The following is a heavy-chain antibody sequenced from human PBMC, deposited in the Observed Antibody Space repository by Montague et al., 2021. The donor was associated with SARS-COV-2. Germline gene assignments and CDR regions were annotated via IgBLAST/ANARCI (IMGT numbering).Heavy chain of an antibody. J-gene: IGHJ6*02. V-gene: IGHV4-4*02. Sequence: SETLSLTCAVSDGSISSPNWWNWVRQPPGKGLEWSGEIYYTGNTNYNPSLKSRVTIFIDKSTNHFSLQLSSVTAADTAVYYCARGGTYHYGMDVWGQGTTVAVSS. CDR2: IYYTGNT. CDR3: ARGGTYHYGMDV. CDR1: DGSISSPNW. D-gene: IGHD3-16*01.